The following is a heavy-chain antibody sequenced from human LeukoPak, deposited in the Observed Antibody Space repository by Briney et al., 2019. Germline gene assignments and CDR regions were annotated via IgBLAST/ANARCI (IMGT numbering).Heavy chain of an antibody. CDR3: AREDPDSSGPRIDY. CDR1: GYTFTTYG. V-gene: IGHV1-18*01. J-gene: IGHJ4*02. CDR2: ISTYNDNT. D-gene: IGHD3-22*01. Sequence: ASVKVSCKASGYTFTTYGISWVRQAPGQGLEWMGWISTYNDNTNYAQKLQGRVTMTTDTSTSTAYMELSRLRSDDTAVYYCAREDPDSSGPRIDYWGQGTLVTVSP.